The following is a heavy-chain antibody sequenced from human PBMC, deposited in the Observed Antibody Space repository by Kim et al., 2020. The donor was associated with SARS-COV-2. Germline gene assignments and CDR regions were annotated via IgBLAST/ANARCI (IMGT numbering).Heavy chain of an antibody. CDR1: GFTFSSYA. CDR3: ARDVVRGVINGWFDP. D-gene: IGHD3-10*01. V-gene: IGHV3-30-3*01. Sequence: GGSLRLSCAASGFTFSSYAMHWVRQAPGKGLEWVAVISYDGSNKYYADSVKGRFTISRDNSKNTLYLQMNSLRAEDTAVYYCARDVVRGVINGWFDPWGQGTLVTVSS. J-gene: IGHJ5*02. CDR2: ISYDGSNK.